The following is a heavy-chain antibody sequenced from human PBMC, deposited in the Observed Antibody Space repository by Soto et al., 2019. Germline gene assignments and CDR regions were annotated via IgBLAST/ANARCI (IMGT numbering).Heavy chain of an antibody. D-gene: IGHD3-3*01. Sequence: PSETLSLTCTVSGGSISSYYWSWIRQPPGKGLEWIGYIYYIGITNYNPSLKSRVTISVDTSKNQFSLKLSSVTAADTAVYYCARDRFGIFENPEWGQGTLVTVSS. CDR2: IYYIGIT. CDR3: ARDRFGIFENPE. J-gene: IGHJ4*02. CDR1: GGSISSYY. V-gene: IGHV4-59*01.